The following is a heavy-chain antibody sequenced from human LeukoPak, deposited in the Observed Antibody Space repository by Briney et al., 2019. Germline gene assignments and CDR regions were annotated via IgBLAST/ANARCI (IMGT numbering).Heavy chain of an antibody. D-gene: IGHD3-9*01. CDR3: ASLPGFYYYYYYMDV. CDR2: INHSGST. J-gene: IGHJ6*03. CDR1: GFTFSSYA. Sequence: PGGSLRLSCAASGFTFSSYAMSWIRQPPGKGLEWIGEINHSGSTNYNPSLKSRVTISVDTSKNQFSLKLSSVTAADTAVYYCASLPGFYYYYYYMDVWGKGTTVTVSS. V-gene: IGHV4-34*01.